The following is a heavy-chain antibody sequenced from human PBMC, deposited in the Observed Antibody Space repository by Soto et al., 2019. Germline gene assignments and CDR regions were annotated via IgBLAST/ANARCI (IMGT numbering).Heavy chain of an antibody. D-gene: IGHD2-2*01. CDR2: INSDGSST. Sequence: GGSLRLSCAASGFTFSSYWMHWVRQAPGKGLVWVSRINSDGSSTSYSDSVKGRFTISRDNAKNTLYLQMNSLRAEDTAVYYCARVGAVVVPAAIAYYYYYMDVWGKGTTVTVSS. V-gene: IGHV3-74*01. CDR1: GFTFSSYW. J-gene: IGHJ6*03. CDR3: ARVGAVVVPAAIAYYYYYMDV.